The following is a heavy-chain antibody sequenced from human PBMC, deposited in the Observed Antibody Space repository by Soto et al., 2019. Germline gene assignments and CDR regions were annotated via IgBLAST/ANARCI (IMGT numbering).Heavy chain of an antibody. V-gene: IGHV1-18*04. J-gene: IGHJ4*02. CDR1: GYTFTSNC. D-gene: IGHD6-19*01. CDR3: ARISSASSGWHPDY. CDR2: INVYNGNT. Sequence: GASVKVSSKASGYTFTSNCIGWVRLAPGQRLEWMGWINVYNGNTKYAQQLQGRVTLTTDTSTSTAYMDLRSLRSDDTAVYYCARISSASSGWHPDYWGQGTLVTVSS.